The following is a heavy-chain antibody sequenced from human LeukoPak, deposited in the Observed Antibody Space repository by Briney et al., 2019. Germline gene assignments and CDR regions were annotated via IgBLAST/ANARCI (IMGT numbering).Heavy chain of an antibody. CDR3: AREITLRTYHYYYYMDV. J-gene: IGHJ6*03. CDR2: IYIGVTT. D-gene: IGHD1-7*01. CDR1: GFTSSSNY. V-gene: IGHV3-66*02. Sequence: PGGSLRLSCAASGFTSSSNYMSWVRQAPGRGLGWGSVIYIGVTTYYVESVKGRFTISSDSSKNTLYLQINSLRNEDTAVYYCAREITLRTYHYYYYMDVSGKGTTVSASS.